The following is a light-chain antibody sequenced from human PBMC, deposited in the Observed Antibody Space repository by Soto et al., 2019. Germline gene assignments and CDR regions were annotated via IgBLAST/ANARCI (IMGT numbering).Light chain of an antibody. CDR3: QQYNKWPLT. V-gene: IGKV3-15*01. CDR1: QTISSW. J-gene: IGKJ1*01. Sequence: MTQSPSTLSGSVGDRVTITCRASQTISSWLAWYQQKPGQAPRLLIYGASTRATGIPARFSGSGSGTEFTLTISSLQSEDFAVYYCQQYNKWPLTFGQGTKVDIK. CDR2: GAS.